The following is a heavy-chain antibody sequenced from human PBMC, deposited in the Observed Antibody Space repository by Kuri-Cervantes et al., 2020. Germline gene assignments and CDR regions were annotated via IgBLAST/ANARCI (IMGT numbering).Heavy chain of an antibody. D-gene: IGHD3-10*01. CDR1: GGSFSGYY. J-gene: IGHJ4*02. CDR3: ARGVNYYGSGSYYSPRYYFDY. Sequence: GSLRLSCAVYGGSFSGYYWSWIRQPPGKGLEWIGEINHSGSTNYIPSLKSRVTISVDTSKNQFSLKLSSVTAADTAVYYCARGVNYYGSGSYYSPRYYFDYWGQGTLVTVSS. V-gene: IGHV4-34*01. CDR2: INHSGST.